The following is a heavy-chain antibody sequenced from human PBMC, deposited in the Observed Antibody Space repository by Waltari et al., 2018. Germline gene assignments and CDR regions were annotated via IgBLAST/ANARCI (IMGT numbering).Heavy chain of an antibody. D-gene: IGHD6-6*01. CDR1: GGSFSGYY. V-gene: IGHV4-34*01. CDR3: ARFTNSSSFYYYYGMDV. Sequence: QVQLQQWGAGLLKPSETLSLTCAVYGGSFSGYYWSWFRQPPGKGLEWIGEINQSGSTNSNPSLKSRVTISVDTSKNQFSLKLSSVTAADTAVYYCARFTNSSSFYYYYGMDVWGQGTTVTVSS. CDR2: INQSGST. J-gene: IGHJ6*02.